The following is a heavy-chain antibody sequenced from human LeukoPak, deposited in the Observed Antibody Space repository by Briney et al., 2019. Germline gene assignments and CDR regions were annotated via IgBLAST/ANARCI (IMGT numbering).Heavy chain of an antibody. CDR1: GFTFTDYW. CDR3: ARGWNYAFRFDY. CDR2: IRRDGSEK. J-gene: IGHJ4*02. V-gene: IGHV3-7*01. Sequence: GGSLRLSCAASGFTFTDYWMTWVRQAPGKALEWVAQIRRDGSEKYYGDSVKGRFTISRDNAKNLVYLQMNSLGAEDTAVYYCARGWNYAFRFDYWGQGTLVTVSS. D-gene: IGHD1-7*01.